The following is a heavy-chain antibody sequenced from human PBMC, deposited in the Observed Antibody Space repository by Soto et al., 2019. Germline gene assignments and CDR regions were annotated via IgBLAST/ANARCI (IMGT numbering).Heavy chain of an antibody. CDR3: ARDPHPIATAGIYYFDY. Sequence: EVQLVESGGGLVQPGGSLRLSCAASGFTFSSYSMNWVRQAPGKGLEWVSYISGRTSFIYYTDSVKGRFTISRDNAKNSLHLQMNSLRAEDTAVYYCARDPHPIATAGIYYFDYWGQGTLVTVSS. CDR1: GFTFSSYS. V-gene: IGHV3-48*01. CDR2: ISGRTSFI. D-gene: IGHD6-13*01. J-gene: IGHJ4*02.